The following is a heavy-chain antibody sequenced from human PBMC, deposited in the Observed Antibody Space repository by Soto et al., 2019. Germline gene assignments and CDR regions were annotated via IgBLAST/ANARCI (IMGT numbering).Heavy chain of an antibody. CDR3: ARGLDSSGYYSYYFDY. V-gene: IGHV4-59*01. Sequence: SETLSLTCTVSVGSISIYYWSWIRQPPVKGLEWIGYIYYSGSTNYDPSLKSRVTIPVDTSKNQFSLKLSSVTAADTAVYYCARGLDSSGYYSYYFDYWGQGTLVTVSS. CDR1: VGSISIYY. D-gene: IGHD3-22*01. J-gene: IGHJ4*02. CDR2: IYYSGST.